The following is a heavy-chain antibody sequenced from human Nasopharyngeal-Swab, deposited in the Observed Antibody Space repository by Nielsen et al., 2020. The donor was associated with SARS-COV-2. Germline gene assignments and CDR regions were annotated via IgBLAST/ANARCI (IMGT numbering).Heavy chain of an antibody. V-gene: IGHV3-21*01. D-gene: IGHD4-17*01. CDR2: ISSSSSYI. CDR1: GFTFSSYS. J-gene: IGHJ3*02. CDR3: ARDSAVTRNDAFDI. Sequence: GGSLRLSCAASGFTFSSYSMNWVRQAPGKGLEWVSSISSSSSYIYYADSVKGRFTISRDNAKNSLYLQMNSLGAEDTAVYYCARDSAVTRNDAFDIWGQGTMVTVSS.